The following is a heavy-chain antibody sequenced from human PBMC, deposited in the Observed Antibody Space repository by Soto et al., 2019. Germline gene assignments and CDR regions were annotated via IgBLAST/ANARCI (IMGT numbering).Heavy chain of an antibody. V-gene: IGHV6-1*01. D-gene: IGHD3-22*01. CDR3: AGGGSIVVATRRLMDV. CDR1: GDSVSSNSAA. J-gene: IGHJ6*03. Sequence: TLSLTCAISGDSVSSNSAAWNWIRQSPSRGLEWLGRTYYRSKWYNDYAVSVKSRITISTDTQKNQFSLQLSSVTVADTAFYYCAGGGSIVVATRRLMDVWGKGTTVTVSS. CDR2: TYYRSKWYN.